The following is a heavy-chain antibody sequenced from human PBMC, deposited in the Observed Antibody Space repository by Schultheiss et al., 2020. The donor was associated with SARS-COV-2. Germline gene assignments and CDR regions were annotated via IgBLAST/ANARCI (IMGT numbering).Heavy chain of an antibody. Sequence: SETLSLTCTVSGGSISSGGYYWSWIRQHPGKGLEWIGYIHYSGSTSYNPSLKSRVSISVDTSKNQFSLKLSSVTAADTAVYYCANIGDYGPDAFDIWGQGTMVTVSS. V-gene: IGHV4-30-4*08. CDR3: ANIGDYGPDAFDI. CDR1: GGSISSGGYY. J-gene: IGHJ3*02. D-gene: IGHD4-17*01. CDR2: IHYSGST.